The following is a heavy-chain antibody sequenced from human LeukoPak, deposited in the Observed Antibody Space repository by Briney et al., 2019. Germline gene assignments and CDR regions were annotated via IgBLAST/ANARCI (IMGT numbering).Heavy chain of an antibody. D-gene: IGHD3-10*01. CDR3: AREGYYGSGSPPSLYFDY. Sequence: PGGSLRLPCAASGFTFRNYVIHWVRQAPGKGLEWVAVTSSDLNVKLYADSVKGRFTISRDNSRSTLYLQMNSLRPEDTAIYYCAREGYYGSGSPPSLYFDYWGQGTLVTVSS. CDR1: GFTFRNYV. V-gene: IGHV3-30-3*01. J-gene: IGHJ4*02. CDR2: TSSDLNVK.